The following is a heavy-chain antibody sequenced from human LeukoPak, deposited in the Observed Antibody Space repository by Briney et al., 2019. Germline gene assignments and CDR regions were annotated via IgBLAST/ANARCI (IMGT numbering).Heavy chain of an antibody. V-gene: IGHV3-64*01. CDR2: ISSNGGST. CDR1: GFTFSSYA. CDR3: ARALPYTAIDY. J-gene: IGHJ4*02. Sequence: GGSLRLSCAASGFTFSSYAMHWVRQAPAKGLEYVSAISSNGGSTYYANSVKGRFTISRDNSKNTLYLQMGSLRAEDMAVYYCARALPYTAIDYWGQGTLVTVSS. D-gene: IGHD5-18*01.